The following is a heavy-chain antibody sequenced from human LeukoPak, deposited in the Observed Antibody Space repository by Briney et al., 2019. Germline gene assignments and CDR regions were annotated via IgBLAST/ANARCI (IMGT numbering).Heavy chain of an antibody. V-gene: IGHV3-23*01. CDR3: AKDGSRVDYYGSGSPGWYFDY. Sequence: GSLRLSCAASGFPFSSYANSWVRPAPGKGLEWVSAFSCSGGSTYYADSVKGRFTISRDNSKNTLYLQMNSLRAEDTAVYYCAKDGSRVDYYGSGSPGWYFDYWGQGTLVTVSS. CDR2: FSCSGGST. D-gene: IGHD3-10*01. J-gene: IGHJ4*01. CDR1: GFPFSSYA.